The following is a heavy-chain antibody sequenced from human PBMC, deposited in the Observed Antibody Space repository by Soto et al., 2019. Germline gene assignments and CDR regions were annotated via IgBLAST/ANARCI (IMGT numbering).Heavy chain of an antibody. V-gene: IGHV3-15*01. D-gene: IGHD3-10*01. CDR3: TTHPRGMVRGVIITSYYYMDV. CDR2: IKSKTDGGTT. CDR1: GFTFSNAW. J-gene: IGHJ6*03. Sequence: GGSLRLSCAASGFTFSNAWMSWVRQAPGKGLEWVGRIKSKTDGGTTDYAAPVKGRFTISRDDSKNTLYLQMNSLKTEDTAVYYCTTHPRGMVRGVIITSYYYMDVWGKGTTVTVSS.